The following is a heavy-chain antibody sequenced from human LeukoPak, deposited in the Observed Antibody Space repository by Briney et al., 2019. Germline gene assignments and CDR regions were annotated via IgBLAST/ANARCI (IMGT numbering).Heavy chain of an antibody. CDR2: INHSGST. V-gene: IGHV4-34*01. D-gene: IGHD3-3*01. CDR3: ARGFDFWSGYYRRFDP. J-gene: IGHJ5*02. CDR1: GGSFSGCY. Sequence: PSETLSLTCAVYGGSFSGCYWSWIRRPPGKGLEWIGEINHSGSTNYNPSLKSRVTISVDTSKNQFSLKLSSVTAADTAVYYCARGFDFWSGYYRRFDPWGQGTLVTVSS.